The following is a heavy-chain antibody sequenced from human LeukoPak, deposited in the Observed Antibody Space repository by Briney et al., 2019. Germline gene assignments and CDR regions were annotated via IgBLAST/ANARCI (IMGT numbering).Heavy chain of an antibody. CDR3: ARTTRTDYYDSSGHYFDY. Sequence: GASVKVSCKASGYTFTSYGISWVRQAPGQGLEWMGWISAYNGNTNYAQKLQGRVTMTTDTSTSTAYMELRSLRSDDTAVYYCARTTRTDYYDSSGHYFDYWGQGTLVTVSP. V-gene: IGHV1-18*01. D-gene: IGHD3-22*01. J-gene: IGHJ4*02. CDR2: ISAYNGNT. CDR1: GYTFTSYG.